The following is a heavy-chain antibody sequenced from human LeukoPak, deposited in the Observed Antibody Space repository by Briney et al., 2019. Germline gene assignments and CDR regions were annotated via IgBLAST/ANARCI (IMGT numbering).Heavy chain of an antibody. CDR2: ISYDGSNK. CDR3: AREGEDCSSTSCYSGYLDY. CDR1: GFTFSSYA. V-gene: IGHV3-30-3*01. D-gene: IGHD2-2*02. J-gene: IGHJ4*02. Sequence: GGSLRLSCAASGFTFSSYAMHGVRQAPGKGLEWVAVISYDGSNKYYADSVKGRFTISRDNSKNTLYLQMNSLRAEDTAVYYCAREGEDCSSTSCYSGYLDYWGQGTLVTVSS.